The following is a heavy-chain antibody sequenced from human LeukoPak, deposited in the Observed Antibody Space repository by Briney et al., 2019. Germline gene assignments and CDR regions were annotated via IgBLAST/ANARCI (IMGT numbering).Heavy chain of an antibody. CDR1: GGSFSGYY. V-gene: IGHV4-34*01. CDR2: INHSGST. Sequence: PSETLSLTCAVYGGSFSGYYWSWIRQPPGKGLEWIGEINHSGSTNYNPSLKSRVTISVDTSKNQFSLKLSSVTAADTAVYYCARVRTGARHFDCWGQGTLVTVSS. CDR3: ARVRTGARHFDC. D-gene: IGHD1-14*01. J-gene: IGHJ4*02.